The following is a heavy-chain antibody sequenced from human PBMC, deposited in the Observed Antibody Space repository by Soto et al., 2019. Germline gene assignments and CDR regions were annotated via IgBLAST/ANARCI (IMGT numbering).Heavy chain of an antibody. J-gene: IGHJ4*02. V-gene: IGHV4-39*01. D-gene: IGHD3-10*01. CDR1: GGSISSSSYY. CDR3: ARQYYFGSDSYYHRPFSF. Sequence: KLSDTLSLTCTVSGGSISSSSYYWGWIRQPPGKGLEWIGSIYYSGNTYYNPSLKSRVTISVDTAKNQFSLKLSSVTAADTAVYYCARQYYFGSDSYYHRPFSFWAQGTLVPVSS. CDR2: IYYSGNT.